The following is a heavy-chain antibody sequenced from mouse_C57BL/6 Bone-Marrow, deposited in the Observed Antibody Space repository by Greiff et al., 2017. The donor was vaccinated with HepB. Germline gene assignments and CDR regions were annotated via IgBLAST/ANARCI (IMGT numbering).Heavy chain of an antibody. CDR2: IWSGGST. D-gene: IGHD1-1*01. CDR1: GFSLTSYG. Sequence: VQLVESGPGLVQPSQSLSITCTVSGFSLTSYGVHWVRQSPGKGLEWLGVIWSGGSTDYNAAFISRLSISKDNSKSQVFFKMNSLQADDRAIYYWAAHYYYGSYYYAMDYWGQGTSVTVSS. J-gene: IGHJ4*01. V-gene: IGHV2-2*01. CDR3: AAHYYYGSYYYAMDY.